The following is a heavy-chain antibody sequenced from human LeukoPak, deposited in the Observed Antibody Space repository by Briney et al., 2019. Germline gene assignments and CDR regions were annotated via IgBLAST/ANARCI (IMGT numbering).Heavy chain of an antibody. CDR1: GYTFTGYY. Sequence: ASVKVSCKASGYTFTGYYIHWVRQAPGQGLEWMGWINPNSGGTNYAQKFQGRVTMTRDTSISTAYMELSRLRSDDTAVYYCARDQGTNLADFDYWGQGTLVTVSS. J-gene: IGHJ4*02. D-gene: IGHD1-1*01. CDR3: ARDQGTNLADFDY. CDR2: INPNSGGT. V-gene: IGHV1-2*02.